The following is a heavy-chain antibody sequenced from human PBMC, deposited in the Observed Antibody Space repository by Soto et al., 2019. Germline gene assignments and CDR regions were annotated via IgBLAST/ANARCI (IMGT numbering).Heavy chain of an antibody. D-gene: IGHD3-10*01. J-gene: IGHJ3*02. CDR2: IIPIFGTA. CDR1: GGTFSSYA. CDR3: ARESITMVRGVIITSNAFDI. Sequence: SVKVSCKASGGTFSSYAISWVRQAPGQGLEWMGGIIPIFGTANYAQKFQGRVTITADESTSTAYMELSSLRSEDTAVYYCARESITMVRGVIITSNAFDIWGQGTMVTVSS. V-gene: IGHV1-69*13.